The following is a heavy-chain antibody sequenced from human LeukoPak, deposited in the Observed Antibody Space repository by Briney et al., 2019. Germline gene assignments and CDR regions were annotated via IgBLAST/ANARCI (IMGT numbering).Heavy chain of an antibody. CDR3: AGTNIVDGEDYYYYMDV. D-gene: IGHD2-15*01. Sequence: ASVKVSCKASGYSFSTYSISWVRQAPGQGLEWVGSIIPYSGNANSAESLQARVTLTTDTSTNTAYLELRSLRSDDTAVYYCAGTNIVDGEDYYYYMDVWGKGTTVTVSS. CDR2: IIPYSGNA. CDR1: GYSFSTYS. V-gene: IGHV1-18*01. J-gene: IGHJ6*03.